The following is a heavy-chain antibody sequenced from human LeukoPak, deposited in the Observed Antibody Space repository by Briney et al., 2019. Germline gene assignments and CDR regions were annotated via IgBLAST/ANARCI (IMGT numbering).Heavy chain of an antibody. J-gene: IGHJ4*02. CDR2: IYPADSDT. Sequence: GESLKISCKASGYSFTNYWIGWVRQMPGKGLEWMGIIYPADSDTRYSPSFQGQVTISADKSISTAYLQWSSLKASDTAMYYCARWFGDHFEYYFDCWGQGTLVTVSS. D-gene: IGHD3-10*01. V-gene: IGHV5-51*01. CDR1: GYSFTNYW. CDR3: ARWFGDHFEYYFDC.